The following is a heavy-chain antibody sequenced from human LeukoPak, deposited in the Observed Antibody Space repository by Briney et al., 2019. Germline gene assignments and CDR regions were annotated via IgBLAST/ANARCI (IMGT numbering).Heavy chain of an antibody. CDR3: ARVSSSWDLDY. D-gene: IGHD6-13*01. CDR1: GFTFSSYA. J-gene: IGHJ4*02. CDR2: ISGSGGST. V-gene: IGHV3-23*01. Sequence: GGSLRLSCAASGFTFSSYAMSWVRQAPGKGLEWVSAISGSGGSTYYADSVKGRFTISRDNSKNSLYLQMNSLRAEDTAVYYCARVSSSWDLDYWGQGTLVTVSS.